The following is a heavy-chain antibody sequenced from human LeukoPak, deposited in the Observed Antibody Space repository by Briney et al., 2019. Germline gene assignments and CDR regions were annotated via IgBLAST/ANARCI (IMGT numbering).Heavy chain of an antibody. CDR3: AGDSGWYYFDY. CDR1: GFTFSSYI. CDR2: ITSSSSTI. V-gene: IGHV3-48*01. Sequence: GGSLRLSCAASGFTFSSYIMSWVREAPGEGLGWVSYITSSSSTIYYADSVKGRFTISRDNAKNSLYLQMNSLRAEDTAVYYCAGDSGWYYFDYWGQGTLVTVSS. J-gene: IGHJ4*02. D-gene: IGHD6-19*01.